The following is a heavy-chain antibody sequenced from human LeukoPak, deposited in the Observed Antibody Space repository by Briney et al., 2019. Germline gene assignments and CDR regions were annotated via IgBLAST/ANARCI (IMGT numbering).Heavy chain of an antibody. CDR3: ARQDEAGYYFDY. J-gene: IGHJ4*02. V-gene: IGHV1-2*02. Sequence: ASVKVSCKASGDTFTDHYVQWVRQAPGQGLEWMGWITPSGRGANSAQKFQGRLTLSRDTSINTVYMELTRLTSDDTAIYYCARQDEAGYYFDYWGQGTLLTASS. CDR1: GDTFTDHY. CDR2: ITPSGRGA.